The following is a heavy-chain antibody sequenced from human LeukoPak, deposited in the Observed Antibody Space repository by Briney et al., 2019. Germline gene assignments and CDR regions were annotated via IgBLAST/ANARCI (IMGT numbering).Heavy chain of an antibody. D-gene: IGHD1-26*01. CDR1: GFTFSSYA. CDR3: AKQGGGSYHPRYFDY. Sequence: EGSLRLSCAASGFTFSSYAMSWVRQAPGKGLEWVSAISGSGGSTYYADSVKGRFTISRDNSKNTLYPQMNSLRAEDTAVYYCAKQGGGSYHPRYFDYWGQGTLVTVSS. J-gene: IGHJ4*02. V-gene: IGHV3-23*01. CDR2: ISGSGGST.